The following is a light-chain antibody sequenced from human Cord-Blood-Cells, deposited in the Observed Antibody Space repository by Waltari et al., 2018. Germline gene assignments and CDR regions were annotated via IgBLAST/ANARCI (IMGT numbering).Light chain of an antibody. Sequence: QSALTQPASVSGSPGQSITISCTGTSSDVGGYNYVSWNQQHPGKTPKLMIQDVSKRPSGVSNRFSGSKSGNTASLTISGLQAEDEADYYCSSYTSSSTYVFGTGTKVTVL. CDR1: SSDVGGYNY. CDR2: DVS. V-gene: IGLV2-14*01. J-gene: IGLJ1*01. CDR3: SSYTSSSTYV.